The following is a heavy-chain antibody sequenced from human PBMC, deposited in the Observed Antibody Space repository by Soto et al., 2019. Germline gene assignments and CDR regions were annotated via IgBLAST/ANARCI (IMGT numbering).Heavy chain of an antibody. J-gene: IGHJ4*02. CDR2: IIPIFGTA. CDR1: GDTFSSYA. CDR3: ARGVGPAANEEYYLDY. Sequence: QVQLVQSGAEVKKPGSSVKVSCKASGDTFSSYAISWVRQAPGQGLEWMGGIIPIFGTANYAQKFQGRVTITAEESTSTAYMDLRSPRSEDTAVYYCARGVGPAANEEYYLDYWGQGTRVTISS. D-gene: IGHD2-2*01. V-gene: IGHV1-69*01.